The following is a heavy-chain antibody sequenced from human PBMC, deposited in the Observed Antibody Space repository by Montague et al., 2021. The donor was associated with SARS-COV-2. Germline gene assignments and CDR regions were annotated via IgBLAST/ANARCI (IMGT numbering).Heavy chain of an antibody. Sequence: SETLSLTCAVYDGSFSDYSWTWIRQPPGKGLEWIGEINHRGSTNYNPSLKSRVTISVDTSKNQFSLEMTSVTAADTAVYYCARGRQHINMVVVVVTGGEYYFDFWGQGTLVAVSS. CDR2: INHRGST. J-gene: IGHJ4*02. CDR1: DGSFSDYS. D-gene: IGHD3-22*01. V-gene: IGHV4-34*01. CDR3: ARGRQHINMVVVVVTGGEYYFDF.